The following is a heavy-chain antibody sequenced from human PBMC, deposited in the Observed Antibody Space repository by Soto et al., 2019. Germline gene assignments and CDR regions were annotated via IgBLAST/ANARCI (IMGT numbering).Heavy chain of an antibody. CDR1: GTSISSYY. Sequence: VQLQESGPGLVKPSETLSLTCTVPGTSISSYYWSWIRQPPGKGLAWIANIHYSGTTNYNPSLASRVTLSVDTSKNQFSLKMTSVTAADRAMYFFARYNSYAIDYWGRGTLVTVSS. V-gene: IGHV4-59*01. D-gene: IGHD2-8*01. J-gene: IGHJ4*02. CDR3: ARYNSYAIDY. CDR2: IHYSGTT.